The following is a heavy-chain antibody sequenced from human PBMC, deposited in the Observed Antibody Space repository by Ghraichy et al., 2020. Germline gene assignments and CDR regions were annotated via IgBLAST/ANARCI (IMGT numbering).Heavy chain of an antibody. D-gene: IGHD2-2*02. V-gene: IGHV3-7*01. J-gene: IGHJ5*02. CDR1: GFTFSSYW. CDR3: ASLRVVVPAAIGFFWLTDNWFDP. Sequence: GGSLRLSCAASGFTFSSYWMSWVRQAPGKGLEWVANIKQDGSEKYYVDSVKGRFTISRDNAKNSLYLQMNSLRAEDTAVYYCASLRVVVPAAIGFFWLTDNWFDPWGQGTLVTVSS. CDR2: IKQDGSEK.